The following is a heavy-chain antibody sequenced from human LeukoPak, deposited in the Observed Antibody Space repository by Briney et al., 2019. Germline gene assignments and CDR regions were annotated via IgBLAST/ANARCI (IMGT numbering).Heavy chain of an antibody. J-gene: IGHJ4*02. D-gene: IGHD6-13*01. Sequence: PSETLSLTCAVYGGSFSGYYWSWIRQPPGKGLEWIGEIDHSGSTNYNPSRKSRVTISVDTSKNQFSLKLSSVTAADTAVYYCARGLYSSSWPLDYWGQGTLVTVSS. V-gene: IGHV4-34*01. CDR2: IDHSGST. CDR1: GGSFSGYY. CDR3: ARGLYSSSWPLDY.